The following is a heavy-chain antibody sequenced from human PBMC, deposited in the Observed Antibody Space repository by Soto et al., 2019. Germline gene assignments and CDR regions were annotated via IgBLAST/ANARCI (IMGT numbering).Heavy chain of an antibody. Sequence: KPSETLSLTCTVSGGSISSSSYYWGWIRQPPGKGLEWIGSIYYSGSTYYNPSLKSRVTISADTSTNQFSLKLSSVTAVDTAVYYCVRRRASTPNWFDPWGQGTLVTVSS. CDR2: IYYSGST. CDR1: GGSISSSSYY. CDR3: VRRRASTPNWFDP. V-gene: IGHV4-39*01. J-gene: IGHJ5*02.